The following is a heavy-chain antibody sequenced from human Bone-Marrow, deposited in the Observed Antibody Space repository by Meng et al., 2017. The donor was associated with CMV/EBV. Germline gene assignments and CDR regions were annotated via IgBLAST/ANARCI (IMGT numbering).Heavy chain of an antibody. Sequence: ASVKVSCKASGYTFTGYYMHWVRQAPGQGLEWMGMINPNSGSTNYAQKFQGRVTMTRDTSISTAYMALSRLRSDDTAVYYCARDKTTVTLYYYYYGMDVWGQGPTVTGYS. CDR3: ARDKTTVTLYYYYYGMDV. CDR1: GYTFTGYY. D-gene: IGHD4-11*01. V-gene: IGHV1-2*02. J-gene: IGHJ6*01. CDR2: INPNSGST.